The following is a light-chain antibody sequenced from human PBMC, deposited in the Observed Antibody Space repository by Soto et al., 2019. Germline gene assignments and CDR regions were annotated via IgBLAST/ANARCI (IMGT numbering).Light chain of an antibody. V-gene: IGLV2-11*01. Sequence: QSALTQPRSVSGSPGQSVTISCTGTSSDVGAYSYVSWYQYHPGKAPKLMLYDVNKRPSGVPDRFSGSKSGNTASLTISGLQAEDEADYYCYSYAGNYTWVFGGVTKLTVL. CDR2: DVN. CDR1: SSDVGAYSY. CDR3: YSYAGNYTWV. J-gene: IGLJ3*02.